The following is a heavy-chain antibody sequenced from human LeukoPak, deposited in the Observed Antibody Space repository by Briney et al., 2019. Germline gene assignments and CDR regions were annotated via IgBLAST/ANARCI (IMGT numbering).Heavy chain of an antibody. CDR1: GGSLTSSNQY. CDR2: IYYSGRT. Sequence: SETLSLTCSVVGGSLTSSNQYWGWIRQPPGKGLEWIGSIYYSGRTYYNPSLKSRATTSVDTSKNQFSLKLSSVTAADTAVYYCARRETPRGTPDYWGQGTLVTVSS. V-gene: IGHV4-39*01. J-gene: IGHJ4*02. D-gene: IGHD3-10*01. CDR3: ARRETPRGTPDY.